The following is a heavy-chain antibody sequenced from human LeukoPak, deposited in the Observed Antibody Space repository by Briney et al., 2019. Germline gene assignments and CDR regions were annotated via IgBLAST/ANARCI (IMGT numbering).Heavy chain of an antibody. CDR3: ARGGYSYGSHYYYYYGMDV. CDR1: GFTFSSYS. Sequence: PGGSLRLSCAASGFTFSSYSMNWVRQAPGKGPEWVSYISSSSSTIYYADSVKGRFTISRDNSKNTLYLQMNSLRAEDTAVYYCARGGYSYGSHYYYYYGMDVWGQGTTVTVSS. V-gene: IGHV3-48*01. D-gene: IGHD5-18*01. CDR2: ISSSSSTI. J-gene: IGHJ6*02.